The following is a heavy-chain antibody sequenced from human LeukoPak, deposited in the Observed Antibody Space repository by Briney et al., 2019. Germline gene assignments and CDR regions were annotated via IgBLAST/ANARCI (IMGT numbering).Heavy chain of an antibody. CDR3: ARNGPHYYDKSGYLDS. J-gene: IGHJ4*02. Sequence: SETLSLTCTVSGGSISSYYWSWIRQPPGKGLEWIGNIDYSRDTNYNPSLRSRVTILVDKSRNQFSLKLNSVTAADTAVYYCARNGPHYYDKSGYLDSWGQGTLVTVTS. CDR1: GGSISSYY. V-gene: IGHV4-59*03. D-gene: IGHD3-22*01. CDR2: IDYSRDT.